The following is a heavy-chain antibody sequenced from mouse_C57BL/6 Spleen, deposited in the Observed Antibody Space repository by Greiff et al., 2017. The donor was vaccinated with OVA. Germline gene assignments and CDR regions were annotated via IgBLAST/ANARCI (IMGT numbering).Heavy chain of an antibody. V-gene: IGHV1-15*01. D-gene: IGHD1-1*01. CDR1: GYTFTDYE. CDR2: IDPETGGT. J-gene: IGHJ2*01. Sequence: QVQLKESGAELVRPGASVTLSCKASGYTFTDYEMHWVKQTPVHGLEWIGAIDPETGGTAYNQKFKGKAILTADKSSSTAYMELRSLTSEDSAVYYCTRATTVVANFDYWGQGTTLTVSS. CDR3: TRATTVVANFDY.